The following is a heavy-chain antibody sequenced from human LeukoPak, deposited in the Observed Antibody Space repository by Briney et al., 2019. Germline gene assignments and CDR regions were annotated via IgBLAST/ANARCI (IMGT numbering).Heavy chain of an antibody. V-gene: IGHV4-39*07. CDR1: GGSISSSSYY. D-gene: IGHD6-13*01. CDR2: IYYSGST. Sequence: SETLSLTCTVSGGSISSSSYYWGWIRQPPGKGLEWIGSIYYSGSTYYNPSLKGRVTISVDTSKNQFSLKLSSVTAADTAVYYCARVLAAAGNNWFDPWGQGTLVTVSS. CDR3: ARVLAAAGNNWFDP. J-gene: IGHJ5*02.